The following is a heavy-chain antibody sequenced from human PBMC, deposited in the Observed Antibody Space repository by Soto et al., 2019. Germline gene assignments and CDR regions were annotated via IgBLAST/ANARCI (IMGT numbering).Heavy chain of an antibody. CDR2: IIPILGIA. V-gene: IGHV1-69*08. Sequence: QVQLVQPGAEVKKPGSSVKVSCKASGGTFSSYTISWVRQAPGQGLEWMGRIIPILGIANYAQKFQGRVTITADKSTSTAYMELSSLRSEDTAVYYCARESSMIGYYYYYMDVWGKGTTVTVSS. D-gene: IGHD3-22*01. CDR3: ARESSMIGYYYYYMDV. J-gene: IGHJ6*03. CDR1: GGTFSSYT.